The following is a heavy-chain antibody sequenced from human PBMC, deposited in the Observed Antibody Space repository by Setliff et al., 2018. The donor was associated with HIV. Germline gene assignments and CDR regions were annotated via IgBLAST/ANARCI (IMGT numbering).Heavy chain of an antibody. J-gene: IGHJ4*02. CDR3: AGYTSGWYAPY. CDR1: GGSISSYY. Sequence: SETLSLTCTVSGGSISSYYWSWIRQPPGKGLEWIGYIYHSGSTYYNPSLKSRVTISLDTSKNQFSLKLTSVTVADTAVYYCAGYTSGWYAPYWGQGTLVTVSS. D-gene: IGHD6-19*01. V-gene: IGHV4-59*01. CDR2: IYHSGST.